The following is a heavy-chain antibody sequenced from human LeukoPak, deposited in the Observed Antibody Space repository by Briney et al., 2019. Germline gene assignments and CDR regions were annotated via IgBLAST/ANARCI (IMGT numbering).Heavy chain of an antibody. V-gene: IGHV3-74*01. Sequence: GGSLRLSCADSGFTFSSYWMHWVRQAPGKGLVWVSRINSDGSITTYADSVKGRFTISRDNAKNSLYLQMNSLRAEDTAVYYCAAGFSSYWYFDLWGRGTLVTVSS. J-gene: IGHJ2*01. CDR1: GFTFSSYW. D-gene: IGHD6-19*01. CDR3: AAGFSSYWYFDL. CDR2: INSDGSIT.